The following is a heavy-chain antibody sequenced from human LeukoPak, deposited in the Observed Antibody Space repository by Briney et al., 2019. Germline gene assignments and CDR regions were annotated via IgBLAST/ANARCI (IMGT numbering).Heavy chain of an antibody. J-gene: IGHJ4*02. D-gene: IGHD1-26*01. V-gene: IGHV1-2*02. CDR2: INPNSGGT. CDR3: ARARGIVGATTLGY. Sequence: AAVKVSCKASGYTFTGYYMHWVRQAPGQGLEWMGWINPNSGGTNYAQKFQGRVTMTRDTSISTAYMELSRLRSDDTAVYYCARARGIVGATTLGYWGQGTLVTVSS. CDR1: GYTFTGYY.